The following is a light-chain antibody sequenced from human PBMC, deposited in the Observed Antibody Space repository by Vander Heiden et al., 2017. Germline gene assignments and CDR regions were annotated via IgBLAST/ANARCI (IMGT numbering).Light chain of an antibody. V-gene: IGLV2-8*01. Sequence: QSALTQPPSASGAPGQSVTISCTGPSSDVGAYNYVSWYQQPPGTAPTLIIYAVPTRPSGVPVRFSGSKSGTTAFLTVSGLQAEDEADYYCSAHAGSSAVFGGGTTVTVL. J-gene: IGLJ3*02. CDR3: SAHAGSSAV. CDR1: SSDVGAYNY. CDR2: AVP.